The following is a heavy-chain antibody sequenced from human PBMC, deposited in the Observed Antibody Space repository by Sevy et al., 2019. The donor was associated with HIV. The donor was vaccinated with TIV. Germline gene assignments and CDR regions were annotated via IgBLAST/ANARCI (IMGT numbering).Heavy chain of an antibody. J-gene: IGHJ5*02. CDR1: GFTFDDYA. CDR3: AKAPLAAAGNLYSNRFDP. Sequence: GGSLRLSCAASGFTFDDYAMHWVRQAPGKGLEWVSGISWNSGSIGYADSVKGRFTISRDNAKNSLYLQMNSLRAEDTALYYCAKAPLAAAGNLYSNRFDPWGQGTLVTVSS. V-gene: IGHV3-9*01. D-gene: IGHD6-13*01. CDR2: ISWNSGSI.